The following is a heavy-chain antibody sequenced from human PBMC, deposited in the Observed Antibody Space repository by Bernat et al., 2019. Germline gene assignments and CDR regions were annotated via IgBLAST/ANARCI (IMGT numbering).Heavy chain of an antibody. CDR2: IWNDGSNK. CDR1: GFTFSSYG. Sequence: QVQLVESGGGVVQPGRSLRLSCAASGFTFSSYGMHWVRQAPGKGLEWVAVIWNDGSNKYYADSVKGRFTISRDDSKKTMYMQMNSLRAEDTAVYYCARDQYSSGWYVDYWGQGTLVTFSS. J-gene: IGHJ4*02. CDR3: ARDQYSSGWYVDY. V-gene: IGHV3-33*01. D-gene: IGHD6-19*01.